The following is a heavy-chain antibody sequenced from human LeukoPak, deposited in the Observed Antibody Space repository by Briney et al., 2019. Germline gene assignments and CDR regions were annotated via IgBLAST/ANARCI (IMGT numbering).Heavy chain of an antibody. J-gene: IGHJ3*02. CDR3: TTVGVGSTLHAFDI. CDR1: GFTFSNAW. CDR2: IKSKTDGGTT. D-gene: IGHD1-26*01. V-gene: IGHV3-15*01. Sequence: GGSLRLSCAASGFTFSNAWMSWVRQAPGKGLACVGRIKSKTDGGTTDYAAPVKGRFTISRDDSKNTLYLQMNSLKTEDTAVYYCTTVGVGSTLHAFDIWGQGTMVTVSS.